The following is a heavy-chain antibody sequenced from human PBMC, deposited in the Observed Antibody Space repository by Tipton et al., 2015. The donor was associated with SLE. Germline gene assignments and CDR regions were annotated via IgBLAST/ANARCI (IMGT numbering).Heavy chain of an antibody. CDR2: IYTSGTT. CDR3: ARTDYYGLAGN. Sequence: LRLSCTLSGGSVGSGTYYWTWIRQPAGKGLEWIGRIYTSGTTHYNPSLKSRVTISMDTSKNHFSLQLISVTAADTAVYYCARTDYYGLAGNWGQGTLVTVSS. CDR1: GGSVGSGTYY. D-gene: IGHD3-10*01. J-gene: IGHJ4*02. V-gene: IGHV4-61*02.